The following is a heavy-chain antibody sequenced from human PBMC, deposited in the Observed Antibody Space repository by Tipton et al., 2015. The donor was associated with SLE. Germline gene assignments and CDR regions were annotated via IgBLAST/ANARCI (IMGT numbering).Heavy chain of an antibody. Sequence: TLSLTCTVSGGSISSYFWSWIRQPPRKGLEWIGYIYTSGSTNYNPSLRGRVSMSVDTSKNQFSLNLTSVTAADTALYYCAGSWDDNEGWYFDLWGRGTLVTVPS. V-gene: IGHV4-4*08. CDR3: AGSWDDNEGWYFDL. CDR2: IYTSGST. CDR1: GGSISSYF. J-gene: IGHJ2*01. D-gene: IGHD6-13*01.